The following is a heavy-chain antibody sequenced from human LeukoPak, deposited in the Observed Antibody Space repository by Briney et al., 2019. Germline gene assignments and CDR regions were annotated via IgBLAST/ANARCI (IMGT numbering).Heavy chain of an antibody. CDR2: ISGSGGST. J-gene: IGHJ4*02. Sequence: GGSLRLSCAASGFTFSSYAMSWVRQAPGKGLEWVSAISGSGGSTYYADSVKGRFTISRDNAKNSLYLQMNSLRDEDTAVYYCARDEAAAGHFDYWGQGTLVTVSS. CDR3: ARDEAAAGHFDY. D-gene: IGHD6-13*01. CDR1: GFTFSSYA. V-gene: IGHV3-23*01.